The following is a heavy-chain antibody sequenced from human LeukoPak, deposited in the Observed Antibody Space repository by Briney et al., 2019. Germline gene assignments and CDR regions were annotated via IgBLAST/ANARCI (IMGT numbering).Heavy chain of an antibody. Sequence: GGSLRLPCSASGFTFSSYAMTWVRQAPGKGLEWVSTVSSSDSSSYYADSVKGRFTISRDNSKNTLYLQTNSLRAEDTAVYYCAKGRGYCSGGSCYSDYWGQGTLVTVSS. V-gene: IGHV3-23*01. CDR2: VSSSDSSS. CDR1: GFTFSSYA. J-gene: IGHJ4*02. D-gene: IGHD2-15*01. CDR3: AKGRGYCSGGSCYSDY.